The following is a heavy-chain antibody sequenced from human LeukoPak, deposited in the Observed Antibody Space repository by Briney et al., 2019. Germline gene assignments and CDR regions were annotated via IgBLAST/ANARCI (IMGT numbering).Heavy chain of an antibody. V-gene: IGHV3-20*01. CDR2: ISWKGDTT. D-gene: IGHD2-2*01. CDR1: GFTFNNYA. CDR3: ARHRCSSTTCSFDS. Sequence: GGSLRLSCAASGFTFNNYAMTWVRQTPGKGPEWVSLISWKGDTTAYAESVRGRFTISRDNAKNSLYLHINSLRPEDTAFYHCARHRCSSTTCSFDSWGQGSLVTVSS. J-gene: IGHJ4*02.